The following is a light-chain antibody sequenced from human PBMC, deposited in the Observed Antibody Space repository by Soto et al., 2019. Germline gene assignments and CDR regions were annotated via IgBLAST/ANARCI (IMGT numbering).Light chain of an antibody. CDR3: SSYTSSSTVL. CDR2: DVS. J-gene: IGLJ2*01. CDR1: SSDVGGYNY. Sequence: QSALTQPASVSGSPGQSITISCTGTSSDVGGYNYVSWYQQHPGKAPKLTIYDVSNRPSGVSNRFSGSKSGNTASLTISGLQAEDEADYYFSSYTSSSTVLFGGGTKLTVL. V-gene: IGLV2-14*01.